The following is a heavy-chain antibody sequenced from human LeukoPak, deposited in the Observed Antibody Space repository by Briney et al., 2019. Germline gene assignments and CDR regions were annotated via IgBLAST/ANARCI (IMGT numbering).Heavy chain of an antibody. J-gene: IGHJ4*02. Sequence: PGGSLRLSCAASGFTFSSYAMHWVRQAPGKGLEWVAVISYDGSNKYYADSVKGRFTISRDNAKNSLYLQMNSLRDEDTAVYYCARGTLGFDYWGQGSLVTVSS. CDR3: ARGTLGFDY. D-gene: IGHD3-16*01. CDR2: ISYDGSNK. CDR1: GFTFSSYA. V-gene: IGHV3-30-3*01.